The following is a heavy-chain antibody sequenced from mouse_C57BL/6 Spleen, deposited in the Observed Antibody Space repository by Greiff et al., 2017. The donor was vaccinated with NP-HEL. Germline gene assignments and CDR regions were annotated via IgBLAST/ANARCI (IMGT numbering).Heavy chain of an antibody. CDR2: ISSGGSYT. CDR3: EREGGDSNYPLGD. V-gene: IGHV5-6*02. Sequence: DVMLVESGGDLVKPGGSLKLSCAASGFTFSSYGMSWVRQTPDKRLEWVATISSGGSYTYYPDSVKGRFTISRDNAKNTQYLQMRRLKSEDTDMYYREREGGDSNYPLGDWGEGTLVTV. D-gene: IGHD2-5*01. J-gene: IGHJ3*01. CDR1: GFTFSSYG.